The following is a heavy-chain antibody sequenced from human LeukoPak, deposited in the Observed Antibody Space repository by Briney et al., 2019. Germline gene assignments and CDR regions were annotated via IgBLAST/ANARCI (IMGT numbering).Heavy chain of an antibody. CDR3: ARETPLPDNSGYYYGHYYYYGMDV. CDR1: GFTFSSYE. V-gene: IGHV3-48*03. D-gene: IGHD3-22*01. CDR2: ISSSGSTI. Sequence: GGSLRLSCAASGFTFSSYEMNWVRRAPGKGLEWVSYISSSGSTIYYADSVKGRFTISRDNAKNSLYLQMNSLRAEDTAVYYCARETPLPDNSGYYYGHYYYYGMDVWGQGTTVTVSS. J-gene: IGHJ6*02.